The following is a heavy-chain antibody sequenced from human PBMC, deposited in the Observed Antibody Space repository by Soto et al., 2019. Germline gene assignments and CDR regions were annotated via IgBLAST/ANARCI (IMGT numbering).Heavy chain of an antibody. CDR1: GFTFSSYA. D-gene: IGHD1-26*01. J-gene: IGHJ4*02. CDR3: AKLLGAAPLHHFAY. Sequence: GGSLRLSCAASGFTFSSYAMSWVRQAPGKGLEWVSAISGSGGSTYYADSVKGRFTISRDNSKNTLYLQMKRLRAEDTSVYYCAKLLGAAPLHHFAYGGKGTLVTSPQ. V-gene: IGHV3-23*01. CDR2: ISGSGGST.